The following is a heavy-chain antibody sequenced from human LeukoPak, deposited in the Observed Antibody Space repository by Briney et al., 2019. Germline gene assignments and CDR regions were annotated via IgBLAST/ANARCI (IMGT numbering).Heavy chain of an antibody. D-gene: IGHD1-1*01. J-gene: IGHJ6*02. Sequence: GGSLRLSCAASGFTFSRYWMHWLRQAPGKGLVWVSRISTDGSSTSYADSVKGRFTISRDNGKNTLYLQMNSLRAEDTAVYYCASYLTTIPSGMDVWGQGTTVTVSS. CDR2: ISTDGSST. CDR3: ASYLTTIPSGMDV. CDR1: GFTFSRYW. V-gene: IGHV3-74*01.